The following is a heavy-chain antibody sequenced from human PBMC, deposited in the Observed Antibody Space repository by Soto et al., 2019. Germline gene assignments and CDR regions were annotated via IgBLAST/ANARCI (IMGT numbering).Heavy chain of an antibody. V-gene: IGHV1-69*13. Sequence: ASVKVSCKASGGTFSSYAISWVRQAPGQGLEWMGGIIPIFGTANYAQKFQGRVTITADESTSTAYMELSSLRSEDTAVYYCARKGGNWNDHFDYWGQGTLVTVSS. CDR2: IIPIFGTA. D-gene: IGHD1-1*01. J-gene: IGHJ4*02. CDR3: ARKGGNWNDHFDY. CDR1: GGTFSSYA.